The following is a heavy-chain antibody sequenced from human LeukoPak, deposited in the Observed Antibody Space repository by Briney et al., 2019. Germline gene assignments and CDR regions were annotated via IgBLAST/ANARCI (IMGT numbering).Heavy chain of an antibody. CDR3: ARISAYSGTYY. D-gene: IGHD1-26*01. CDR2: IYYSGST. Sequence: SETLSLTCTVSGGSISSYYWSWIRQPPGKGLEWIGYIYYSGSTNYNPSLQSRVTISVDTSKNQFSLKLSSVTAADTAVYYCARISAYSGTYYWGQGTLVTASS. CDR1: GGSISSYY. V-gene: IGHV4-59*08. J-gene: IGHJ4*02.